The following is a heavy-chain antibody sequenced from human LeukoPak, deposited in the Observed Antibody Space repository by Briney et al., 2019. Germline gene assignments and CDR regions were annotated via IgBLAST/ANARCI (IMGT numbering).Heavy chain of an antibody. CDR2: INHSGRT. V-gene: IGHV4-34*01. J-gene: IGHJ4*02. CDR3: ARDQAYSSSAGDY. D-gene: IGHD6-13*01. Sequence: SETLSLTCAVYGESFSGYYWSWIRQPPGKGLEWIGEINHSGRTNYNPSLKSRATISVDTSKNQFSLRLSSVTAADTAVYYCARDQAYSSSAGDYWGQGTLVTVSS. CDR1: GESFSGYY.